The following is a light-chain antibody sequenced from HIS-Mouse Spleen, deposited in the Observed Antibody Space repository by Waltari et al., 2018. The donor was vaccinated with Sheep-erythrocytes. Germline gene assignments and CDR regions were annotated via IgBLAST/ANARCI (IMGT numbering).Light chain of an antibody. CDR2: DVS. V-gene: IGLV2-11*01. J-gene: IGLJ2*01. Sequence: QSALPQPRSVSGSPGQSVTISCTGTSSDVGGYNYFSLYQQHPGKAPKLMIYDVSKRPSGVPDRFSGSKSGNTASLTISGLQAEDEADYYCCSYAGSYTFVVFGGGTKLTVL. CDR1: SSDVGGYNY. CDR3: CSYAGSYTFVV.